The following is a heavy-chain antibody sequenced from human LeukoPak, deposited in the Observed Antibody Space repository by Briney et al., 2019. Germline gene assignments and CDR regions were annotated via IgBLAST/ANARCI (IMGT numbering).Heavy chain of an antibody. CDR1: GGSISGYY. D-gene: IGHD3-10*01. Sequence: PPETLSLTCAVYGGSISGYYWSWIRQPPGKGLEWIGYIYYSGSTNYNPSLKSRVTISVDTSKNQFSLKLSSVTAADTAVYYCARCYYGSGSYYWFDPWGQGTLVTVSS. J-gene: IGHJ5*02. CDR2: IYYSGST. CDR3: ARCYYGSGSYYWFDP. V-gene: IGHV4-59*01.